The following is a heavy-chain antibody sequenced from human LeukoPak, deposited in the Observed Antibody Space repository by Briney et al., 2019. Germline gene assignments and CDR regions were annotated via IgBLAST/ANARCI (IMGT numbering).Heavy chain of an antibody. CDR1: GFTFSSYW. CDR3: ARLAAAGHFDY. J-gene: IGHJ4*02. V-gene: IGHV3-74*01. D-gene: IGHD6-13*01. Sequence: GGSLRLSCAASGFTFSSYWMHWVRQAPGKGLVWVSRINTDGSSTSYADSVKGRFTISRDNAKNTLYLQMNSLRAEDTAVYYCARLAAAGHFDYWGQGTLVTVS. CDR2: INTDGSST.